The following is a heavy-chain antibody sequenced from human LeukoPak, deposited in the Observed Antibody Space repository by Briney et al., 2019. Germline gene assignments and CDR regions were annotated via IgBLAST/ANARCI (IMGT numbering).Heavy chain of an antibody. CDR3: ARDRGDIVTGYSYGYGTYFDY. CDR1: GYTLTGYY. CDR2: INPNSGGT. V-gene: IGHV1-2*02. J-gene: IGHJ4*02. Sequence: ASVKGSCKASGYTLTGYYMHWVRQAPGQGLEWMGWINPNSGGTNYAQKFQGRVTMTRDTSISTAYMELSRLRSDDTAVYYCARDRGDIVTGYSYGYGTYFDYWGQGTLVTVSS. D-gene: IGHD5-18*01.